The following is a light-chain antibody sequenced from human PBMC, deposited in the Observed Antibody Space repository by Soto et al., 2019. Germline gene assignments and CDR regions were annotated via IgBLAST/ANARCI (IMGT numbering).Light chain of an antibody. CDR3: QHYNGYPFT. J-gene: IGKJ5*01. V-gene: IGKV1-9*01. Sequence: DIRLTQSPSFLSASVGDRVTITCRASQGISRYLAWYQQKPGKAPNLLIYAASTLQSGVPSRFSGSGSGTEFTLTISSLQPEDFATYYCQHYNGYPFTFGQGTRLEIK. CDR1: QGISRY. CDR2: AAS.